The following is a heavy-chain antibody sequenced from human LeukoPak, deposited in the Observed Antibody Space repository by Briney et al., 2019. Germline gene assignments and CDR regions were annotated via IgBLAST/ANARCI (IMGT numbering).Heavy chain of an antibody. J-gene: IGHJ4*02. V-gene: IGHV3-23*01. CDR3: AKLAHSSSPDIDY. CDR2: VSSNGGST. CDR1: GFTFSSYA. D-gene: IGHD6-6*01. Sequence: TGGSLRLSCAASGFTFSSYATSWVRQAPGKGLEWVSTVSSNGGSTYYADSVKGRFTISRDNSKNTLYVQVNSLRAEDTGVYYCAKLAHSSSPDIDYWGQGTVVTVSS.